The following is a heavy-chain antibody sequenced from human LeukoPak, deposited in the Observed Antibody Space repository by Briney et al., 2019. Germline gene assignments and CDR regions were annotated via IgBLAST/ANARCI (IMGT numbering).Heavy chain of an antibody. D-gene: IGHD6-6*01. CDR3: ASYGEGSSSANNFDY. V-gene: IGHV1-69*05. J-gene: IGHJ4*02. CDR1: GGTFSSYA. CDR2: IIPIFGTA. Sequence: VASVKVSCKASGGTFSSYAISWVQQAPGQGLEWMGGIIPIFGTANYAQKFQGRVTITTDESTSTAYMELSSLRSEDTAVYYCASYGEGSSSANNFDYWGQGTLVTVSS.